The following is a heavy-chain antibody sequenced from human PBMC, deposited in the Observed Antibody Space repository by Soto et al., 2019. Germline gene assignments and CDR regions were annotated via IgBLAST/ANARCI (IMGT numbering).Heavy chain of an antibody. D-gene: IGHD3-9*01. Sequence: ETLSLTCAVYGGSFSGYYWSWIRQPPGKGLEWIGEINHSGNTNYNPSLKSRVTISVDKSKNQFSLKLSSVTAAYTAVYYCASQGLPYFDWSPTPLYYMDVWGKGTTVTVSS. CDR3: ASQGLPYFDWSPTPLYYMDV. CDR1: GGSFSGYY. J-gene: IGHJ6*03. V-gene: IGHV4-34*01. CDR2: INHSGNT.